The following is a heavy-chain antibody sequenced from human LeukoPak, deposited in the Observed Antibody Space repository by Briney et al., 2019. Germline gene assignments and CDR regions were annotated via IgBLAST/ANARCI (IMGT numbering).Heavy chain of an antibody. D-gene: IGHD3-3*01. CDR2: IYYIGST. Sequence: SETLSLTCTVSGGSISSSSYYWGWIRQPPGKGLEGIGSIYYIGSTYYNPSLKSPVTISVDTSKNQFSLKLSSVTAADTAVYYCARVNGFWSGFDYYYYMDVWGKGTTVTVSS. CDR1: GGSISSSSYY. CDR3: ARVNGFWSGFDYYYYMDV. J-gene: IGHJ6*03. V-gene: IGHV4-39*07.